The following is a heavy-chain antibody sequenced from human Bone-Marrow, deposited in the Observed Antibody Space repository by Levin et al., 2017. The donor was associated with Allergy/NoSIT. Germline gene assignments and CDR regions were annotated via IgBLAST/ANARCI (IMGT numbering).Heavy chain of an antibody. V-gene: IGHV1-8*01. D-gene: IGHD3-16*01. Sequence: GASVKVSCEASGYTFTSSDINWIRQAAGQGLEWMGYMNPNSGYTGYAQKFEGRVSLTRNTSINTAYMDLSSLRSEDTAMYFCARRMGDAFDIWGQGTMVIVSS. CDR3: ARRMGDAFDI. CDR1: GYTFTSSD. CDR2: MNPNSGYT. J-gene: IGHJ3*02.